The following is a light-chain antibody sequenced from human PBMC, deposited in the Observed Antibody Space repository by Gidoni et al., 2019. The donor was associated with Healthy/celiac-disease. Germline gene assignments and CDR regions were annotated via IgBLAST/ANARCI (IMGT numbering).Light chain of an antibody. Sequence: QSALTQPASVSGSLGQSLTISCTGTSSDVGGYNYVSWYQQHPGKAPKLMIYDVSNRPSGVSNRFSGSKSGNTASLTISGLQAEDEADYYCSSYTSSSTAYVVFGGGTKLTVL. CDR1: SSDVGGYNY. CDR2: DVS. CDR3: SSYTSSSTAYVV. J-gene: IGLJ2*01. V-gene: IGLV2-14*01.